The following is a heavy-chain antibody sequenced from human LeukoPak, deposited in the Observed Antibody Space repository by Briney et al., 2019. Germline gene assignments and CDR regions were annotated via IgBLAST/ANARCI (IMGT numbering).Heavy chain of an antibody. Sequence: ISXXRXAPGXGLEWMGRIIPILGIADYAQKFQGRVTITADKSTSTAYMELSSLRSEDTAVYYCASTQVLPAALDYWGQGTLVTVSS. CDR3: ASTQVLPAALDY. J-gene: IGHJ4*02. CDR2: IIPILGIA. D-gene: IGHD2-2*01. V-gene: IGHV1-69*02.